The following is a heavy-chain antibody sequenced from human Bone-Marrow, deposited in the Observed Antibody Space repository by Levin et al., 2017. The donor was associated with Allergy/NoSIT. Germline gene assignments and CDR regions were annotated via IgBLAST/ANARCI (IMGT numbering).Heavy chain of an antibody. V-gene: IGHV5-51*01. J-gene: IGHJ3*02. Sequence: PGGSLRLSCKGAGYSFTSYWIAWVRRMPGKGLEWMGMVFPSDSEARYSPSFQGQVTMSADKSIRTAYLPWSSLKASDTAMYYCARGATADTYYAFDIWGQGTIVIVSS. CDR1: GYSFTSYW. CDR2: VFPSDSEA. CDR3: ARGATADTYYAFDI. D-gene: IGHD6-13*01.